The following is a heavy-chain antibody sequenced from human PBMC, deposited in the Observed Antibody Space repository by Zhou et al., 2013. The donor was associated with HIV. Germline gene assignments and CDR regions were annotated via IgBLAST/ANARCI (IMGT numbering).Heavy chain of an antibody. CDR3: ARALSARWGGGGFYYMDV. J-gene: IGHJ6*03. Sequence: QVQLVQSGAEVKRPGASVKVSCKASGYTLTDFGVSWVRQAPGQGLEWMGWISSFRGHTNYAQKLQGRVSVTTDASTNTAYMELRSLRSDDTAVYYCARALSARWGGGGFYYMDVWGKGT. V-gene: IGHV1-18*01. CDR1: GYTLTDFG. CDR2: ISSFRGHT. D-gene: IGHD6-25*01.